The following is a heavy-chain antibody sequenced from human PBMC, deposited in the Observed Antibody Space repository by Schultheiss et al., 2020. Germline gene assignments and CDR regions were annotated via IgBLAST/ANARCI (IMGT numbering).Heavy chain of an antibody. CDR1: GVSITHGDYS. V-gene: IGHV4-30-4*07. CDR3: ARKAGRGWFDP. Sequence: SETLSLTCIVSGVSITHGDYSWSWVRQPPGEGLEWLGHAYYSGSTYYNPSLKSRVTISVDTSKNQFSLKLSSVTAADTAVYYCARKAGRGWFDPWGQGTLVTVSS. J-gene: IGHJ5*02. CDR2: AYYSGST.